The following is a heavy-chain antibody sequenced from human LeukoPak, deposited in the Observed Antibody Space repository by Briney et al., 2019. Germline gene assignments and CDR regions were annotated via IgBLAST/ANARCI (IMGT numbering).Heavy chain of an antibody. J-gene: IGHJ6*02. CDR2: ISYDGSNK. CDR1: GFTFSSYA. D-gene: IGHD1-26*01. Sequence: AGGSLRLSCAASGFTFSSYAMHWVRQAPGKGLEWVAVISYDGSNKYYADSVKGRFTISRDNSKNTLYLQMNSLRAEDTAVYYCAKVKGGRPYGMDVWGQGTTVTVSS. CDR3: AKVKGGRPYGMDV. V-gene: IGHV3-30-3*01.